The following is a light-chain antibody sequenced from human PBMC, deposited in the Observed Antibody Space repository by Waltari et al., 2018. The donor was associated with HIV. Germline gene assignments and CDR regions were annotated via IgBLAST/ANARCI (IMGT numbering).Light chain of an antibody. Sequence: DIQMTQSPSTLSASVGERVTITCRASQAVNNGLAWYQQQSGEAPKLLIHEASLLDYGVPSRFNGSASGTRFTLVIDNLQPDDFATYYCQQYNSDFYTFGQGTKLE. CDR3: QQYNSDFYT. CDR2: EAS. V-gene: IGKV1-5*03. J-gene: IGKJ5*01. CDR1: QAVNNG.